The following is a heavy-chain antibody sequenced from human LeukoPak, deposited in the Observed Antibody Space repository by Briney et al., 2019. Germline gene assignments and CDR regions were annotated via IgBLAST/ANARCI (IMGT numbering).Heavy chain of an antibody. V-gene: IGHV3-74*01. CDR1: GFTFSKYW. D-gene: IGHD6-19*01. CDR2: INTDGTVT. CDR3: ATKQWLAPPPDS. Sequence: GRSLRLSCAASGFTFSKYWMLWVRQAPGKGLHSVSRINTDGTVTTYADSVKGRFTVSRDNADNTMFLQMNSVRDEDTAVYYCATKQWLAPPPDSWGQGTPVTVSS. J-gene: IGHJ4*02.